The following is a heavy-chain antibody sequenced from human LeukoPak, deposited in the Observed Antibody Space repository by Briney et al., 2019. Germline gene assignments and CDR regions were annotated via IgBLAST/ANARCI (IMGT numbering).Heavy chain of an antibody. CDR2: IYPGDSDT. CDR3: ARLLRTTLYYFDY. CDR1: GYNFTSYW. D-gene: IGHD2-2*01. J-gene: IGHJ4*02. Sequence: GEPLKISCQGSGYNFTSYWIGWVPQMPGKSLEWVGIIYPGDSDTRYSPSFQGQVTISAEKSISTAYLQWSSLKASDTAMYYCARLLRTTLYYFDYWGQGTLVTVSS. V-gene: IGHV5-51*01.